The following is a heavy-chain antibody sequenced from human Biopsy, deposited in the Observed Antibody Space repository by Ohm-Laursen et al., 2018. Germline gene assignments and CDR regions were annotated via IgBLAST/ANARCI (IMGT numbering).Heavy chain of an antibody. CDR3: ARHDGNGPFALDS. CDR2: VYHSGTT. D-gene: IGHD5-24*01. V-gene: IGHV4-39*01. CDR1: GGSISSGSNY. Sequence: GTLSLTCTVSGGSISSGSNYWAWIRQPPGKGLEWIGSVYHSGTTYYNPSLKSQVTISVDTSKNQLSLKVPSVTAADTAAYYCARHDGNGPFALDSWGQGTLVTVSS. J-gene: IGHJ4*02.